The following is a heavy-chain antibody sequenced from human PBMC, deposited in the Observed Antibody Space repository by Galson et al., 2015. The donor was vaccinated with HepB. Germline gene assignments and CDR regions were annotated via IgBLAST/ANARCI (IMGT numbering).Heavy chain of an antibody. CDR1: GFTFSSYA. CDR2: IRGSGGST. Sequence: SLRLSCAASGFTFSSYAMSWVRQAPGKGLEWVSAIRGSGGSTYYADSVKGRFTISRDNSKNTLYLQMNSLRAEDTAVYYCAKDSASSTHWYFDLWGRGTLVTVSS. D-gene: IGHD3-10*01. CDR3: AKDSASSTHWYFDL. V-gene: IGHV3-23*01. J-gene: IGHJ2*01.